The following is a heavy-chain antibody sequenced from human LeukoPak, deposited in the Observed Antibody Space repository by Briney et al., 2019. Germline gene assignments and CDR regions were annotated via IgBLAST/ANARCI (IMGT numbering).Heavy chain of an antibody. D-gene: IGHD4-17*01. CDR2: IYNSGYT. CDR1: GGSITRGYY. V-gene: IGHV4-31*03. J-gene: IGHJ4*02. Sequence: SETLSLTCTVSGGSITRGYYWSWLRQHPGKGLEWIGYIYNSGYTYYNPSLESRLTISLDTSKNQFSLTLTSVTVADTAVYYCAREAGTTVTFDSWGQGTLVTASS. CDR3: AREAGTTVTFDS.